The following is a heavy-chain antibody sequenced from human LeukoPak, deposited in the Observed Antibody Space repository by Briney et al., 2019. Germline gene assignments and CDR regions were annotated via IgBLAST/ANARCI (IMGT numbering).Heavy chain of an antibody. V-gene: IGHV1-8*01. CDR2: MNPNSGNT. J-gene: IGHJ4*02. CDR1: GYTFTSYD. Sequence: ASVKVSCKASGYTFTSYDINWVRQATGQGLEWMGWMNPNSGNTGYAQKFQGRVTMTRNTSISTAYMELSSLRAEDTAVYYCARGLTNSGYDWYFDYWGQGTLVTVSS. CDR3: ARGLTNSGYDWYFDY. D-gene: IGHD5-12*01.